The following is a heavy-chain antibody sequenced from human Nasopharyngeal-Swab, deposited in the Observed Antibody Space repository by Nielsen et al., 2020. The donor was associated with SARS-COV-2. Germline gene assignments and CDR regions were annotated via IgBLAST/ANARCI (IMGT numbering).Heavy chain of an antibody. V-gene: IGHV4-59*01. J-gene: IGHJ6*02. CDR3: AREAPQTARDYSYYAMDV. Sequence: SETLSLTFTVSGCSISSYYWNWIRQPPGKGLEWIGFIYYSGNTNYNPSLKSRVTISVATSKDQFSLKLSSVTAADTAVYYCAREAPQTARDYSYYAMDVWGQGTTVTVSS. D-gene: IGHD2-21*02. CDR1: GCSISSYY. CDR2: IYYSGNT.